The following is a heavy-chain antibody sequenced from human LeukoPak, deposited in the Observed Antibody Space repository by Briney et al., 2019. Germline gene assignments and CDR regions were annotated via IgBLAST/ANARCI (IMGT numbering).Heavy chain of an antibody. CDR1: GFTFSSYA. V-gene: IGHV3-48*04. J-gene: IGHJ4*02. D-gene: IGHD3-10*01. Sequence: PGGSLRLSCAASGFTFSSYAMHWVRQAPGKGLEWVSYISSSSSTIYYADSVKGRFTISRDNAKNSLYLQMNSLRAEDTAVYYCARDRWFGEPATGYFDYWGQGTLVTVSS. CDR3: ARDRWFGEPATGYFDY. CDR2: ISSSSSTI.